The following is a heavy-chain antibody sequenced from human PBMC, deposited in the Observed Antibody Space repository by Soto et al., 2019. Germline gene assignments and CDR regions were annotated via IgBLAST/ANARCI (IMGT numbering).Heavy chain of an antibody. D-gene: IGHD4-17*01. CDR2: INHSGST. Sequence: QVQLQQWRAGLLKPSETLSLTCAVYGGSFSGYYWSWIRQPPGKGLEWIGEINHSGSTNYNPSLKSRVTISVDTSKNQFSLKLSSVTAADTAVYYCAREYGDYGVIDYWGQGTLVTVSS. J-gene: IGHJ4*02. CDR1: GGSFSGYY. V-gene: IGHV4-34*01. CDR3: AREYGDYGVIDY.